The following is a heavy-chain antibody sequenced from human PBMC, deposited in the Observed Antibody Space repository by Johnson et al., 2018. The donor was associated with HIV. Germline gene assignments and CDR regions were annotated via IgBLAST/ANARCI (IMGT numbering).Heavy chain of an antibody. J-gene: IGHJ3*02. CDR2: ISGSGGST. CDR1: GFTFDDYA. D-gene: IGHD6-13*01. V-gene: IGHV3-23*04. Sequence: VQLVESGGGVVRPGGSLRLSCAVSGFTFDDYAMHWVRQAPGKGLEWVSGISGSGGSTYYADPVKGQFTIPRDNSKNTLYLQMSSLRAEDTAIYYCAKGRYSSSWYLAGAFDIWGQGTMVTVSS. CDR3: AKGRYSSSWYLAGAFDI.